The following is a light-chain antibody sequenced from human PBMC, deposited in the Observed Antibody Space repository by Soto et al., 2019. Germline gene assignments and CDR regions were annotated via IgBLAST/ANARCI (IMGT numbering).Light chain of an antibody. CDR2: EVS. CDR3: GSYTTSTARFV. V-gene: IGLV2-18*02. CDR1: SSDVGNYDR. J-gene: IGLJ1*01. Sequence: QSVLTQPPSVSGSPGQSVTIPCTGTSSDVGNYDRVSWYHQAPGTAPKLMIYEVSNRPSGVPDRFSGSKSDNTASLSISGLQAEDEGDYYCGSYTTSTARFVFGTGTKLTVL.